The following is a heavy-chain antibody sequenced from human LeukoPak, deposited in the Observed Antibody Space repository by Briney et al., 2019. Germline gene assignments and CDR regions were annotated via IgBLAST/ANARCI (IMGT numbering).Heavy chain of an antibody. CDR2: IKQDGSEK. CDR3: ARVRSGSDNDY. D-gene: IGHD1-26*01. V-gene: IGHV3-7*01. CDR1: GFTFSSYW. Sequence: GGSLRLSCAASGFTFSSYWMSWVRQAPGKGLAWVANIKQDGSEKYYVDSVKGRFTISRDNAKNSLYLQMNSLRAQDTAGYYCARVRSGSDNDYWGQGTLVTVSS. J-gene: IGHJ4*02.